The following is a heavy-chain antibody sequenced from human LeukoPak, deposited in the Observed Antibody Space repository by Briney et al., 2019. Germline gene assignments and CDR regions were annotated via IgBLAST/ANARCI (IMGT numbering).Heavy chain of an antibody. Sequence: GESLKISCKGSGYSFTRYWIGWVRQMPGKGLEWMGIIYPGDSDTRYSPSFQGQVTISADKSISTAYLQWSSLKASDTAIFYCARLIRLYSRSSGDYDHYYHMDVWGKGTTVTVSS. J-gene: IGHJ6*03. CDR3: ARLIRLYSRSSGDYDHYYHMDV. D-gene: IGHD6-6*01. CDR2: IYPGDSDT. V-gene: IGHV5-51*01. CDR1: GYSFTRYW.